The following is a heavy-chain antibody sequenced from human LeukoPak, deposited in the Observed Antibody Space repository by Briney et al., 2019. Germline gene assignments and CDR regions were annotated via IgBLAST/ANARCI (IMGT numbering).Heavy chain of an antibody. CDR1: GGSISSYY. J-gene: IGHJ4*02. D-gene: IGHD3-16*02. CDR2: IYYSGST. Sequence: PSETLSLTCTVSGGSISSYYWSWIRQPPGKGLEWIGYIYYSGSTNYNPSLKSRVTISVDTSKNQFSLKLSSVTAADTAVYYCARGGRPNYVWGSYRYSYYFGYWGQGTLVTVSS. V-gene: IGHV4-59*12. CDR3: ARGGRPNYVWGSYRYSYYFGY.